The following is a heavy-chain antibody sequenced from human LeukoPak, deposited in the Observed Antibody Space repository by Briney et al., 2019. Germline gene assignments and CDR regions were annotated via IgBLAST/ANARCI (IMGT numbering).Heavy chain of an antibody. V-gene: IGHV3-23*01. CDR2: ISGSGGST. J-gene: IGHJ6*03. D-gene: IGHD1-26*01. CDR1: GFTFSSYA. Sequence: AGGSLRLSCAVSGFTFSSYAMSWVRQAPGKGLEWVSAISGSGGSTYYADSVKGRFTISRDNSKNTLYLQMNSLRAEDTAVYYCAMGANYYYYMDVWGKGTTVTVSS. CDR3: AMGANYYYYMDV.